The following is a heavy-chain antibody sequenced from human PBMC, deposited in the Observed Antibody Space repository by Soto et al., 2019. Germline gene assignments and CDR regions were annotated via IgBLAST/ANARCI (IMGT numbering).Heavy chain of an antibody. J-gene: IGHJ1*01. Sequence: VQLLESGGGLVQPGGSLRLSCADSGFSFSDYAMIWVRQAPGKGLEWVSGLYGSGGGIHYADSVKGRFTISRDNYANSVYLQMNSLRVEDTAIYYCAKDAVSRDGVWLAHDWGQGTVVPVSS. CDR3: AKDAVSRDGVWLAHD. V-gene: IGHV3-23*01. CDR2: LYGSGGGI. CDR1: GFSFSDYA. D-gene: IGHD5-12*01.